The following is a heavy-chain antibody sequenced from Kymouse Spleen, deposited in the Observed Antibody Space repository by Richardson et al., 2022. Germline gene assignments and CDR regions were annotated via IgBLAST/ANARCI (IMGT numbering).Heavy chain of an antibody. V-gene: IGHV4-4*02. D-gene: IGHD3-10*01. CDR2: IYHSGST. CDR1: GGSISSSNW. CDR3: ARNSVTMVRGVIIIYYYYGMDV. J-gene: IGHJ6*02. Sequence: QVQLQESGPGLVKPSGTLSLTCAVSGGSISSSNWWSWVRQPPGKGLEWIGEIYHSGSTNYNPSLKSRVTISVDKSKNQFSLKLSSVTAADTAVYYCARNSVTMVRGVIIIYYYYGMDVWGQGTTVTVSS.